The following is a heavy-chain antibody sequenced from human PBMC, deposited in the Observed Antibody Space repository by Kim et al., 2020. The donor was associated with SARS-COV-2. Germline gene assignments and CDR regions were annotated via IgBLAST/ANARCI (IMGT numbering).Heavy chain of an antibody. CDR3: AREMGGSYYFDY. D-gene: IGHD1-26*01. J-gene: IGHJ4*02. Sequence: YAQKFQGRVTVTRDTSTSTVYMELSSLRSEDTAVYYCAREMGGSYYFDYWGQGTLVIVSS. V-gene: IGHV1-46*01.